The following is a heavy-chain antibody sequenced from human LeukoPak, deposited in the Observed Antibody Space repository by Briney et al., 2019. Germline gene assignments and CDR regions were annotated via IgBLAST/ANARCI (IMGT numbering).Heavy chain of an antibody. Sequence: GGSLRLSCAASGFTFSSYAMSWVRQAPGKGLEWVANIKQDGSEKYYVDSVKGRFTISRDNAKNSLYLQMNSLRAEDTAVYYCARASDYYGSGSYGDYWGQGTLVTVSS. CDR2: IKQDGSEK. D-gene: IGHD3-10*01. V-gene: IGHV3-7*01. CDR1: GFTFSSYA. J-gene: IGHJ4*02. CDR3: ARASDYYGSGSYGDY.